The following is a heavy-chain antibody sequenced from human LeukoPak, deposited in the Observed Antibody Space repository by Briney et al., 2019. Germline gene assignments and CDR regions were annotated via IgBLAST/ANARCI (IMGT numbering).Heavy chain of an antibody. CDR1: GGSIRSSSYY. CDR3: ASRYSSSWYEGYFDY. Sequence: SETLSLTCTVSGGSIRSSSYYWGWVRQPPGKGLGWLGSIYYSGSPYYNPSLKSRVTVSVDTARNQFSQKLTSVTAADTAVYYCASRYSSSWYEGYFDYWGQGTLVTVSS. V-gene: IGHV4-39*01. D-gene: IGHD6-13*01. J-gene: IGHJ4*02. CDR2: IYYSGSP.